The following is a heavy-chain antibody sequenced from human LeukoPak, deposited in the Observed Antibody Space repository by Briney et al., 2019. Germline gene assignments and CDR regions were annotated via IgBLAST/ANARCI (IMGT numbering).Heavy chain of an antibody. Sequence: SVKVSCKASGGTFSSYAISWVRQAPGQGLEWMGGIIPIFGTANYAQKFQGRVTITTDESTSTAYMELRSLRSDDTAVYYCARVDGVLAAAGPFDLWGRGTLVTVSS. CDR3: ARVDGVLAAAGPFDL. CDR1: GGTFSSYA. CDR2: IIPIFGTA. J-gene: IGHJ2*01. V-gene: IGHV1-69*05. D-gene: IGHD6-13*01.